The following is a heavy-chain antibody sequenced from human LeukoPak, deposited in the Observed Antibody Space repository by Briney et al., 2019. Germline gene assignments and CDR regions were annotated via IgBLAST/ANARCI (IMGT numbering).Heavy chain of an antibody. D-gene: IGHD1-26*01. CDR2: ISGSGGST. V-gene: IGHV3-23*01. CDR3: ANSSGRGGRNAFDI. J-gene: IGHJ3*02. CDR1: GFTFSSYA. Sequence: GGSLRLSCAASGFTFSSYAMSGVRQAPGKGLEWVSAISGSGGSTYYEDAVKGRFTISRDNSKNTLYLQMNSLRAEDTAVYYCANSSGRGGRNAFDIWGQGTMVTVSS.